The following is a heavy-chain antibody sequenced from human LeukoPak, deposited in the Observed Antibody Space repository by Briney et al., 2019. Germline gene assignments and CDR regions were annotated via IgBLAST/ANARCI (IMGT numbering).Heavy chain of an antibody. V-gene: IGHV1-18*01. J-gene: IGHJ6*02. CDR3: ARNHYYDILTGSVTYAMDV. CDR1: GYTFTNYG. Sequence: ASVKVSCKASGYTFTNYGISWVRQAPGQGLEWMGWISPYNGNTNYAQKLQGRVTTTTDTSTSTAYMELRSLRSDDTAVYYCARNHYYDILTGSVTYAMDVWGQGTTVTVSS. D-gene: IGHD3-9*01. CDR2: ISPYNGNT.